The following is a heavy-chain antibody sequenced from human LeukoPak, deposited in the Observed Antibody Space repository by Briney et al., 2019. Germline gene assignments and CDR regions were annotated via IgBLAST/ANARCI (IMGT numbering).Heavy chain of an antibody. CDR3: IPPLPYSAQ. Sequence: GGSLRLSCAASGFTFSNAYMNWVRQAPGKGLEWVGRIKPKTDGETTEYAAPGKDIFSITRDDSKSMMDLQMNSLKTEDTALYYCIPPLPYSAQGGQGTLVTVSS. D-gene: IGHD2-21*01. J-gene: IGHJ4*02. V-gene: IGHV3-15*07. CDR1: GFTFSNAY. CDR2: IKPKTDGETT.